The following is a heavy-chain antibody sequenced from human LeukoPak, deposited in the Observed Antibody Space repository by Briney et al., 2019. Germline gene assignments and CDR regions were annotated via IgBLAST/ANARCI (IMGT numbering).Heavy chain of an antibody. CDR1: GFTFDDYA. Sequence: GRSLRLSCAASGFTFDDYAMHWVRQAPGKGLEWVSGISWNSGSIGYADSVKGRFTISRDNSKNTLYLQMNSLRAEDTAVYYCAKVGAGITMIVVVINYFDYWGQGTLVTVSS. J-gene: IGHJ4*02. CDR3: AKVGAGITMIVVVINYFDY. D-gene: IGHD3-22*01. V-gene: IGHV3-9*01. CDR2: ISWNSGSI.